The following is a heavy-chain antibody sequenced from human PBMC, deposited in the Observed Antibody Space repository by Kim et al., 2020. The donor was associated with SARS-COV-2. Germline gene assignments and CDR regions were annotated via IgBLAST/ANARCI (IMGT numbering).Heavy chain of an antibody. CDR3: ARDSSVSGYYYYYYYGMDV. D-gene: IGHD3-22*01. CDR2: IYSGGST. Sequence: GGSLRLSCAASGFTVSSNYMSWVRQAPGKGLEWVSVIYSGGSTYYADSVKGRFTISRDNSKNTLYLQMNSLRAEDTAVYYCARDSSVSGYYYYYYYGMDVWGQGTTVTVSS. CDR1: GFTVSSNY. V-gene: IGHV3-53*01. J-gene: IGHJ6*02.